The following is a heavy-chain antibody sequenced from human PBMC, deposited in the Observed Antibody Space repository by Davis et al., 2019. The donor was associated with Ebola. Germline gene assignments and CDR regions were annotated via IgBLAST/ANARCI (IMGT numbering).Heavy chain of an antibody. Sequence: GESLKISCAASGFTFSDYYMIWIRQAPGKGLEWVSLITWDGDITYYGDSLKGRFTISRDNSRNSLYLHMNSLTTEDTALYYCAKADFGILSPFDYWGQGALVTVSS. CDR2: ITWDGDIT. CDR1: GFTFSDYY. V-gene: IGHV3-43*01. CDR3: AKADFGILSPFDY. D-gene: IGHD3-3*01. J-gene: IGHJ4*02.